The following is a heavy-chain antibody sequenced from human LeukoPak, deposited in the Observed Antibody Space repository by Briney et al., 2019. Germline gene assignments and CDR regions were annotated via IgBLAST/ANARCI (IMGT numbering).Heavy chain of an antibody. CDR2: IRSKAYGGTT. CDR1: GFTFGDYA. CDR3: TSRGSYYDSSSDY. J-gene: IGHJ4*02. Sequence: GGSLRLSCTASGFTFGDYAMSWVRQAPGKGLEWVGFIRSKAYGGTTEYAASVKGRFTISRDDSKSIAYLQMNSLKTEDTAVYYCTSRGSYYDSSSDYWGQGTLVTVSS. V-gene: IGHV3-49*04. D-gene: IGHD3-22*01.